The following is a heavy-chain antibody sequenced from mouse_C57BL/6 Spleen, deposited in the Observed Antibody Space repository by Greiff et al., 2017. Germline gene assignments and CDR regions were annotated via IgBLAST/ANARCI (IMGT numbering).Heavy chain of an antibody. CDR3: ARNEVYGSSHWYFDV. CDR1: GFSLTSYA. V-gene: IGHV2-9-1*01. J-gene: IGHJ1*03. Sequence: VQLQQSGPGLVAPSQSLSITCTVSGFSLTSYAISWVRQPPGKGLEWLGVIWTGGGTNYNSALKSRLSISKDNSKSQVFLKMNSLQTDDTARYYCARNEVYGSSHWYFDVWGTGTTVTVSS. CDR2: IWTGGGT. D-gene: IGHD1-1*01.